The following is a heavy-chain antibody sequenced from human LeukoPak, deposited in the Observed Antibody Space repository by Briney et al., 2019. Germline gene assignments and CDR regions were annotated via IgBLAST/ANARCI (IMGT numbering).Heavy chain of an antibody. CDR1: GYTFTGYY. D-gene: IGHD3-22*01. J-gene: IGHJ4*02. Sequence: ASVKVSCKASGYTFTGYYMHWVRQAPGQGLEWMGWINPNSGGTNYAQKFQGRVTMTRDTSISTAYMELSRLRSDDTAVYYCARDPTSYDSNGYTIAGGDYWGQGTLVTVSS. CDR2: INPNSGGT. CDR3: ARDPTSYDSNGYTIAGGDY. V-gene: IGHV1-2*02.